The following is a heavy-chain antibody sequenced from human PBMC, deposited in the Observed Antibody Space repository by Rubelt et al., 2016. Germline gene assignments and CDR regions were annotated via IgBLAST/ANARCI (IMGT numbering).Heavy chain of an antibody. V-gene: IGHV3-66*01. CDR2: IYSGGTT. CDR1: GFTVSGSY. Sequence: DVHLVESGGGLVQPGGSLRLSCAASGFTVSGSYMSWVRQAPGRGLEWVSVIYSGGTTYYADSVKGRFTISRDNAKNSLYLQMNSLRAEDTAVYYCARGEVGATGSFDYWGQGTLVTVSS. CDR3: ARGEVGATGSFDY. J-gene: IGHJ4*02. D-gene: IGHD1-26*01.